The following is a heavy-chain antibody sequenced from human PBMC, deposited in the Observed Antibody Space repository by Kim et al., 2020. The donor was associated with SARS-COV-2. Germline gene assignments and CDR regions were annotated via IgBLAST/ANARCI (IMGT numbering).Heavy chain of an antibody. CDR3: WKYRRGSYSFYYYVMDV. CDR1: GFTFSSYS. V-gene: IGHV3-48*02. J-gene: IGHJ6*01. Sequence: GGSLRLSCAASGFTFSSYSMNWFRQAPGKGLEWVSYVSSSGSTIYSAASGRGRFTISGNNAKNSHYLKINSRGDEDRAVYYSWKYRRGSYSFYYYVMDV. CDR2: VSSSGSTI. D-gene: IGHD2-15*01.